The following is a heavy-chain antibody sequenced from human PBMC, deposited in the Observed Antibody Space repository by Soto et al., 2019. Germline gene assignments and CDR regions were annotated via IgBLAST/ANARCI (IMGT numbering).Heavy chain of an antibody. CDR1: GGSISRSVYY. Sequence: QVQLQESGPGLVKPSQTLSLTCAVSGGSISRSVYYCNWIRQHPGKGLEWFGYIHNSGTTYYNPSLKIRLTFSVDTSKNQFSLKLSSVTTADTAVYYCARAPIVRGVVGWYFDLWGRGTLVTVSS. J-gene: IGHJ2*01. CDR3: ARAPIVRGVVGWYFDL. D-gene: IGHD3-10*01. V-gene: IGHV4-31*11. CDR2: IHNSGTT.